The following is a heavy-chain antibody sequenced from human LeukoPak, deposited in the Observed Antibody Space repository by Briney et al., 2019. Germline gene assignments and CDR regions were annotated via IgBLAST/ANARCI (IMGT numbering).Heavy chain of an antibody. V-gene: IGHV4-30-4*01. CDR1: GGSISSGDYY. CDR2: IYYSGST. CDR3: ARQRITMIVYAFAI. Sequence: PSQTLSLTCTVSGGSISSGDYYWSWIRQPPGKGLEWIGYIYYSGSTYYNPSLKSRVTISVDTSKNQFSLKLSSVTAADTAVYYCARQRITMIVYAFAIWGQGTMVTVSS. D-gene: IGHD3-22*01. J-gene: IGHJ3*02.